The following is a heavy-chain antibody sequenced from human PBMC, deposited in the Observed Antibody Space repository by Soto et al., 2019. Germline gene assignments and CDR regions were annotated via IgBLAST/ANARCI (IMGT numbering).Heavy chain of an antibody. J-gene: IGHJ3*02. V-gene: IGHV1-46*03. CDR3: ARGWTIFGVATPHAFDI. Sequence: ASVTVSCKASGYTFTSYYMHWVRQAPGQGLEWMEKINPSGGSTSYAQKFQGRVTMTRDTSTSTVYMELSSLRSEDTAVFYCARGWTIFGVATPHAFDIWGQGTMVTVSS. CDR1: GYTFTSYY. CDR2: INPSGGST. D-gene: IGHD3-3*01.